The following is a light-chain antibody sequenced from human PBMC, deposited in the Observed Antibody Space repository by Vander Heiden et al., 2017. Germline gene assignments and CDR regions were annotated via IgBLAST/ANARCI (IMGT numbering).Light chain of an antibody. J-gene: IGKJ2*01. CDR1: QSRMHSNGYNY. V-gene: IGKV2-28*01. CDR3: MQALQTPYT. CDR2: LGS. Sequence: DIVMTQSPLSLPVTPGEPASITCRTSQSRMHSNGYNYLDWYLQKPGQSPQLLIYLGSNRVSGVPDRFSGSGSGTDFTLKISRVEAEDVGVYYCMQALQTPYTFGQGTKLEIK.